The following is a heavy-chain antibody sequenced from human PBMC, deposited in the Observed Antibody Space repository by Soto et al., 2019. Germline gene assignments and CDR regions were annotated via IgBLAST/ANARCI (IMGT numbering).Heavy chain of an antibody. Sequence: SETLSLTCTVSGGSISSYYWSWIRQPPGKGLEWIGYIYYSGSTNYNPSLKSRVTISVDTSKNQFSLKLSSVTAADTAVYYCASGIAVAGTVHFQHWGQGTLVTVSS. D-gene: IGHD6-19*01. CDR1: GGSISSYY. CDR2: IYYSGST. J-gene: IGHJ1*01. CDR3: ASGIAVAGTVHFQH. V-gene: IGHV4-59*08.